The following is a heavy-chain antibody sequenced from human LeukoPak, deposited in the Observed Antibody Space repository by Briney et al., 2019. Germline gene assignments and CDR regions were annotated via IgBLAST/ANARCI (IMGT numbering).Heavy chain of an antibody. V-gene: IGHV3-66*01. Sequence: GGSLRLSCAASGFTVSSNYMSWVRQAPGKGLEWVSVIYSGGSTYNADSVKGRFTISRDNSKNTLYLQMNSLRAEDTAVYYCARSRNWLPTNYYYYGMDVWGQGTTVTVSS. CDR2: IYSGGST. J-gene: IGHJ6*02. CDR1: GFTVSSNY. D-gene: IGHD3-9*01. CDR3: ARSRNWLPTNYYYYGMDV.